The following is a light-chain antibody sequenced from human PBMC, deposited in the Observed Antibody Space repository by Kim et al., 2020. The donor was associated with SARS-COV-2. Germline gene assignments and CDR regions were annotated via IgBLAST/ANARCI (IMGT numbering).Light chain of an antibody. V-gene: IGLV3-21*04. CDR2: CDS. CDR3: QVWDSNTDHVV. J-gene: IGLJ2*01. CDR1: TIGSKV. Sequence: RGKTATITCGGSTIGSKVGHWYGERQDRALVLVIYCDSGRAAGIPERFTGSSSENAATLTINRVEAGDAADYYCQVWDSNTDHVVFGGGTQLTVL.